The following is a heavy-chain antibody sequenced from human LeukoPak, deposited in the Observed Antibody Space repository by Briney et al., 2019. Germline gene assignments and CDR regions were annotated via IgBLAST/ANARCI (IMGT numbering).Heavy chain of an antibody. D-gene: IGHD4-17*01. CDR2: ISGSGGST. CDR3: AKDPHYGDYGNFDY. CDR1: GFTFSSYA. J-gene: IGHJ4*02. Sequence: GRSLRLSCAASGFTFSSYAMSWVRQAPGKGLEWVSAISGSGGSTYYADSVKGRFTISRDNSKNTLYLQMNSLRAEDTAVYYCAKDPHYGDYGNFDYWGQGTLVTVSS. V-gene: IGHV3-23*01.